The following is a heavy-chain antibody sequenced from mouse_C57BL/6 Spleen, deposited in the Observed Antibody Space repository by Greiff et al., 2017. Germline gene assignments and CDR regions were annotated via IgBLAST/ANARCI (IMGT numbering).Heavy chain of an antibody. Sequence: VQLQQSGAELARPGASVKMSCKASGYTFTSYTMHWVKQRPGQGLEWIGYINPSSGYTKYNQKFKDKATLTADKSSSTAYMQLSSLTSEDSAVYYCARPLGDAMDYWGQGTSVTVSS. CDR2: INPSSGYT. D-gene: IGHD4-1*01. CDR3: ARPLGDAMDY. CDR1: GYTFTSYT. V-gene: IGHV1-4*01. J-gene: IGHJ4*01.